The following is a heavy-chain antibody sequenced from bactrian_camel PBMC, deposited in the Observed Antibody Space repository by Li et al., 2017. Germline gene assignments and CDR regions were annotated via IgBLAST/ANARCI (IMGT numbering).Heavy chain of an antibody. Sequence: HVQLVESGGDLVQPGGSLRLSCTASGFTFSTAGMSWVRQTPGKGLEWVSAIYSDGSNTYYADSVKGRFTISRDNAKNTMYLQMSDLKPEDTAMYYCAADVIVRGGGCYHGTEAGFGYWGQGTQVTVS. CDR1: GFTFSTAG. D-gene: IGHD7*01. CDR2: IYSDGSNT. CDR3: AADVIVRGGGCYHGTEAGFGY. J-gene: IGHJ6*01. V-gene: IGHV3S7*01.